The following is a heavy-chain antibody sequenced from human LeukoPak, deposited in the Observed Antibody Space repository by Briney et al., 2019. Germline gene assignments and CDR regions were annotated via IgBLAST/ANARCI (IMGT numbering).Heavy chain of an antibody. V-gene: IGHV3-33*06. CDR1: GFTFSSYG. D-gene: IGHD3-10*01. Sequence: GGSLRLSCAASGFTFSSYGVPWFRQAPGKGLEWVAVIWYDGSNKYYADSVKGRFTISRDNSKNTLYLQMNSMRAEDTAVYYCAKGGYGSGSHHSPLPWYYYYYYMDVWGKGTPVTVSS. CDR2: IWYDGSNK. J-gene: IGHJ6*03. CDR3: AKGGYGSGSHHSPLPWYYYYYYMDV.